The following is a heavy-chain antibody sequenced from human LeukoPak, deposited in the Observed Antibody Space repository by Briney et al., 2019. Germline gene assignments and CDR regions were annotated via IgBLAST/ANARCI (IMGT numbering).Heavy chain of an antibody. V-gene: IGHV3-30*04. J-gene: IGHJ4*02. CDR2: LPPDGSYQ. Sequence: GGSLRLSCAASGFTFSDYTMQWVRQAPGKGLEWGALLPPDGSYQYYADSLKGRFTISRDNFKNALYLQMNSLRLEDTAVYYCARGLHDRSWYGAHWGQGTLLSVSS. CDR3: ARGLHDRSWYGAH. D-gene: IGHD6-13*01. CDR1: GFTFSDYT.